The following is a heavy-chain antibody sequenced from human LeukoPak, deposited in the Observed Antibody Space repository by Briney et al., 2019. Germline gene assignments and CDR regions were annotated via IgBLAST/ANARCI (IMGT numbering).Heavy chain of an antibody. J-gene: IGHJ2*01. Sequence: SETLSLTCTVSGGSISSYYWSWIRQPPGKGLEWIGYIYNNGRTNYNPSLKSRVTISVDTSKNQFSLRLTSVTAADTAVYYRARDPGSSGYWYFDLWGRGTLVTVSS. CDR1: GGSISSYY. CDR2: IYNNGRT. D-gene: IGHD6-19*01. CDR3: ARDPGSSGYWYFDL. V-gene: IGHV4-59*01.